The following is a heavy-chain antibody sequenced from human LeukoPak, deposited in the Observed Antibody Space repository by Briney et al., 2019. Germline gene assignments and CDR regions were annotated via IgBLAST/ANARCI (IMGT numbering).Heavy chain of an antibody. CDR1: GGSISSYY. J-gene: IGHJ6*03. D-gene: IGHD6-13*01. Sequence: SETLSLTCTVSGGSISSYYWSWIRQPAGKGLEWIGRIYTSGSTNYNPSLKSRVTISVDTSKNQFSLKLSSVTAADTAVYYCASRGTLAAAGGYYYYYYMDVWGKGTTVTVSS. CDR2: IYTSGST. V-gene: IGHV4-4*07. CDR3: ASRGTLAAAGGYYYYYYMDV.